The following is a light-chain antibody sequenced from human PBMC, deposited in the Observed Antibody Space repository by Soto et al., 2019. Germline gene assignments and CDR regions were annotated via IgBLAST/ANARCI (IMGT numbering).Light chain of an antibody. CDR2: GAS. Sequence: EIVMTQSPATLSVPPGERATLSCRASQSVSSNLAWYQQKPGQAPRLLIYGASTRATGIPARFSGSGSGTEFTLTISSLQSEDFAVYYCQQYNNLPLTFGGGTKVEIK. CDR1: QSVSSN. V-gene: IGKV3-15*01. CDR3: QQYNNLPLT. J-gene: IGKJ4*01.